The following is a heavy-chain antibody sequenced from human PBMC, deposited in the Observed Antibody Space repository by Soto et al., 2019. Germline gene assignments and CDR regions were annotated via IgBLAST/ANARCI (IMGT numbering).Heavy chain of an antibody. CDR3: AGGCGSFGKQLWNNYYGKDV. CDR2: INPNSGGT. D-gene: IGHD5-18*01. V-gene: IGHV1-2*02. J-gene: IGHJ6*02. CDR1: GYTFTGYY. Sequence: ASVKVSCKASGYTFTGYYMHWVRQAPGQGLEWMGWINPNSGGTNYAQKFQGRVTMTRDTSISTAYMELSRLRSDDTAVYYCAGGCGSFGKQLWNNYYGKDVWGQGTTDTVSS.